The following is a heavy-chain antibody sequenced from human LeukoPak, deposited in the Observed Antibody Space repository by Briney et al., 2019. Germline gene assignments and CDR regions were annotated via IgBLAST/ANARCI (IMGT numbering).Heavy chain of an antibody. Sequence: PSETLSLTCTVSGGSISSYYWSWIRQPPRKGLEWIGYIYYSGSTNYNPSLKSRVTISVDTSKNQFSLKLSSVTAADTAVYYCAMATIISPEFDYWGQGTLVTVSS. CDR2: IYYSGST. J-gene: IGHJ4*02. D-gene: IGHD5-12*01. CDR3: AMATIISPEFDY. V-gene: IGHV4-59*01. CDR1: GGSISSYY.